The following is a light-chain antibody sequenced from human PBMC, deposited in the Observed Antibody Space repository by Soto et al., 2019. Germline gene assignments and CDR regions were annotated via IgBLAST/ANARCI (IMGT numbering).Light chain of an antibody. CDR1: SSDVGGYNY. V-gene: IGLV2-14*01. CDR3: TSYTSISLYV. J-gene: IGLJ1*01. CDR2: EVS. Sequence: QSALTQPASVSGSPGQSITISCTGTSSDVGGYNYVSWYQQHPGKAPKLMIYEVSNRPSGVSNRFSGSKSGNTASLTISGXQAVDEADYYCTSYTSISLYVFGTGTKVT.